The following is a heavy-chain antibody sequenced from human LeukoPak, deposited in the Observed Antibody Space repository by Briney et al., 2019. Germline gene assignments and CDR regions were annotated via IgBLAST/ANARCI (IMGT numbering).Heavy chain of an antibody. CDR2: IRSKAYGGTT. CDR3: TRRVLRYPSGFDP. Sequence: PGGSLRLSCTASGFTFGDYAMNWVRQAPGKGLEWVGFIRSKAYGGTTEYAASVKGRFTISRDDSKSIAYLQMNSLKNEDTAVYYCTRRVLRYPSGFDPWGQGTLVTVSS. J-gene: IGHJ5*02. D-gene: IGHD3-9*01. CDR1: GFTFGDYA. V-gene: IGHV3-49*04.